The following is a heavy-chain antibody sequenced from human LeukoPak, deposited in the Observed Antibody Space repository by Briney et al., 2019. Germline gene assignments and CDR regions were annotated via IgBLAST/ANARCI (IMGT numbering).Heavy chain of an antibody. V-gene: IGHV1-2*02. CDR1: GYTFTGYY. J-gene: IGHJ4*02. CDR2: INPNSGGT. Sequence: ASVKVSCKASGYTFTGYYMHWVRQAPGQGLEWMGWINPNSGGTNYAQKFQGRVTMTRDTSISTAYMELSRLRSDDTAVYYCARASRTGTTRAFDYWGQGTLVTVSS. CDR3: ARASRTGTTRAFDY. D-gene: IGHD1-7*01.